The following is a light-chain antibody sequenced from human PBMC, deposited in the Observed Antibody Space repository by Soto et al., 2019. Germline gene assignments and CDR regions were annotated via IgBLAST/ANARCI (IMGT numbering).Light chain of an antibody. CDR2: GAS. V-gene: IGKV3-20*01. J-gene: IGKJ1*01. CDR3: QQYGSSPT. Sequence: EIVLTQSPGTLSLSPGERATLSCRASQSVSSSYLAWYQQKPGQAPRLLIYGASYRATGIPDRFSGSGSGTDFTLTISRLEPEDFAVYFCQQYGSSPTFGQGTKVEI. CDR1: QSVSSSY.